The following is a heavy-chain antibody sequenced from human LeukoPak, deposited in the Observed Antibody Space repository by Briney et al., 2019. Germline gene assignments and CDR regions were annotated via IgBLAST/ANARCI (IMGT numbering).Heavy chain of an antibody. Sequence: SVKVSCKASGGTFSSYAISWVRQAPGQGLEWMGGIIPIFGTANYAQKFQGRVTITTDESTSTAYMELSSLRSEDTAVYYCARGAAAGIISYWFDPWGQGTLVTVSS. CDR3: ARGAAAGIISYWFDP. J-gene: IGHJ5*02. CDR2: IIPIFGTA. CDR1: GGTFSSYA. V-gene: IGHV1-69*05. D-gene: IGHD6-13*01.